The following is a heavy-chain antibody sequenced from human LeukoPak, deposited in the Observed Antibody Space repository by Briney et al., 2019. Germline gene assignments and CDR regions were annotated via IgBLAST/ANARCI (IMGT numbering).Heavy chain of an antibody. V-gene: IGHV1-2*02. CDR3: ARVVDGYIPYDY. CDR2: INPNSGGT. J-gene: IGHJ4*02. CDR1: GYTFTGYY. Sequence: ASVKVSCKASGYTFTGYYMHWVRQAPEQGLEWMGWINPNSGGTNYVQKFQGRVTMTRDTSISTAYVELSRLRSDDTAVYYCARVVDGYIPYDYWGQGTLVTVSS. D-gene: IGHD5-24*01.